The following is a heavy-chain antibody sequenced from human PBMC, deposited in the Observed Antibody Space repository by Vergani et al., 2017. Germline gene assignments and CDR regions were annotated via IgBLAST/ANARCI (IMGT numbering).Heavy chain of an antibody. Sequence: QVQLVQSGAEVKKPGASVKVSCKASGYTFTSYGISWVRQAPGQGLEWMGWISAYNGNTNYAQKPQGRVTMTTDTTTSTAYMELRSLTSDDTAVYYCARDPDIVVVPAAPYYYYYYGMDVWGQGTTVTVSS. CDR1: GYTFTSYG. J-gene: IGHJ6*02. V-gene: IGHV1-18*04. D-gene: IGHD2-2*01. CDR2: ISAYNGNT. CDR3: ARDPDIVVVPAAPYYYYYYGMDV.